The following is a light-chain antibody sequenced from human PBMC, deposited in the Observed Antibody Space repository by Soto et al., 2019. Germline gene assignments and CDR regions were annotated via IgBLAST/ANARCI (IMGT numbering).Light chain of an antibody. CDR1: DSISSSK. V-gene: IGKV3-20*01. J-gene: IGKJ5*01. CDR3: QQYGSSST. Sequence: EIVLTQSPGTLSLSPGESATLSCRAVDSISSSKLAWYQQKPGQAPRLLIYGASSRPTGIPDRFSGSGSGTDFTLTISRLEPEDFAVYYCQQYGSSSTFGQGTRLEIK. CDR2: GAS.